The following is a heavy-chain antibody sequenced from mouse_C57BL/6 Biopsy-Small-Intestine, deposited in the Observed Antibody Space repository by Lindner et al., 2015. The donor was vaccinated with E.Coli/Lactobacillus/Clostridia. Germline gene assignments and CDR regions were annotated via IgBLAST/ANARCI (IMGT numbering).Heavy chain of an antibody. CDR1: GYSFTDYN. Sequence: VQLQESGPELVKPGGSVKISCKASGYSFTDYNMNWVKQSNGKSLEWIGRINPYNGDIFYNQKFKGKATLTVDKSSNTAHMELLSLTSEDFAVYFCARGEYSRGWFDFWGHGTLVTVSA. CDR3: ARGEYSRGWFDF. CDR2: INPYNGDI. V-gene: IGHV1-37*01. D-gene: IGHD2-5*01. J-gene: IGHJ3*01.